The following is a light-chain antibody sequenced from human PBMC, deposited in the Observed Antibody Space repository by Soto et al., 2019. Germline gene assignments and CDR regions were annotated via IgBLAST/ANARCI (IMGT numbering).Light chain of an antibody. J-gene: IGKJ1*01. Sequence: EIVMTQSPAALSVSPGDAATLSCRASQSVHSRLAWYQQKPGQAPRLLIYGASTRATGIPARFRGSGSGTEFTLTISSLQSEDFAVYYCQQYDDLPPWTFGPGTKVEIK. CDR3: QQYDDLPPWT. CDR2: GAS. V-gene: IGKV3-15*01. CDR1: QSVHSR.